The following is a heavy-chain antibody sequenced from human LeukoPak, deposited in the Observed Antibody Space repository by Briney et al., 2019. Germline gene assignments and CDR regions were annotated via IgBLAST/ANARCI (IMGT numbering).Heavy chain of an antibody. CDR1: GDSVSSNSAA. CDR2: TYYRSKWYN. Sequence: SQTLSLTFAISGDSVSSNSAAWNWIRQSPSRGLEWLGRTYYRSKWYNDYAVSVKSRITINPDTSKNQFSLQLYSVTPEDTAVYYCARDPGYGGNSPFDYWGQGTLVTVSS. J-gene: IGHJ4*02. CDR3: ARDPGYGGNSPFDY. D-gene: IGHD4-23*01. V-gene: IGHV6-1*01.